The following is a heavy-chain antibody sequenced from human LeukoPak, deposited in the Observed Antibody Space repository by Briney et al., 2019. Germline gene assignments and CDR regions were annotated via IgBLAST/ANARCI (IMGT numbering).Heavy chain of an antibody. V-gene: IGHV3-66*01. Sequence: GGSLRLSCAASGFTVSSNYMSWVRQAPGKGLEWVSVIYSGGTTYYADSVKGRFTISRDNSKNTLYLQMNSLRAEDTAVYYCARGGYGSGHYYYYYMDVWGKGPRSPSP. J-gene: IGHJ6*03. D-gene: IGHD3-10*01. CDR3: ARGGYGSGHYYYYYMDV. CDR2: IYSGGTT. CDR1: GFTVSSNY.